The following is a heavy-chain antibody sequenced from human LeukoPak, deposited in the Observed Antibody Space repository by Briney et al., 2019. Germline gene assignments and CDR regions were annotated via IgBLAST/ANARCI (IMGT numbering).Heavy chain of an antibody. V-gene: IGHV3-15*07. J-gene: IGHJ4*02. CDR1: GFTFNAFG. CDR3: TTGIRGD. D-gene: IGHD3-3*02. Sequence: TGGSLRLSCAASGFTFNAFGMNWVRQAPGKGLEWVGRIQSKTDGGKTDYAAPVKGRFTISRDDSKNTLYLQMNSLKTEDTAIYYCTTGIRGDWGQGTLVTVSS. CDR2: IQSKTDGGKT.